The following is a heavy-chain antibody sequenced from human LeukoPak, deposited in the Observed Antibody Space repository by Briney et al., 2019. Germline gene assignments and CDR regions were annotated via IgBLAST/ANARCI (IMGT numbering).Heavy chain of an antibody. CDR3: ASGIRERGFDY. J-gene: IGHJ4*02. D-gene: IGHD1-1*01. Sequence: AGGSLRLSCAASGFTFSSYGMSWVRQAPGRGLEWVSSISPTGGAIFYADSLRGRFTISRDNAKNSLYLQMNSLRAEDTALYFCASGIRERGFDYWGQGTLVTVSS. CDR1: GFTFSSYG. CDR2: ISPTGGAI. V-gene: IGHV3-21*01.